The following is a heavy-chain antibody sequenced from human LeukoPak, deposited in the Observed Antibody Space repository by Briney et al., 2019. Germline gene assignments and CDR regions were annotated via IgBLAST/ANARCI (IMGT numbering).Heavy chain of an antibody. D-gene: IGHD2-2*01. CDR2: ISSSSSYI. Sequence: GGSLRLSCAASGFTFSSYSMNWVRQAPGKGLEWVSSISSSSSYIYYADSVKGRFTISRDNAKNSLYLQMNSLRAEDTAVYYCARGPDCSSTSCYLRSYAFDIWGQGTMVTVSS. CDR3: ARGPDCSSTSCYLRSYAFDI. CDR1: GFTFSSYS. V-gene: IGHV3-21*01. J-gene: IGHJ3*02.